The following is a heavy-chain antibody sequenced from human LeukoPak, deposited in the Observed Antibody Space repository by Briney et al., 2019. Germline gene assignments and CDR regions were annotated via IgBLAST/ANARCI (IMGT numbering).Heavy chain of an antibody. CDR3: ARGGGALDGSGSYYVLRFDY. Sequence: PGGSLRLSCAASGFTFSSYSMNWVRQAPGKGLEWVSSISSSSSYIYYADSVKGRFTISRDNAKNSLYLQMNSLRAEDTAVYYCARGGGALDGSGSYYVLRFDYWGQGTLVTVSS. V-gene: IGHV3-21*01. D-gene: IGHD3-10*01. J-gene: IGHJ4*02. CDR1: GFTFSSYS. CDR2: ISSSSSYI.